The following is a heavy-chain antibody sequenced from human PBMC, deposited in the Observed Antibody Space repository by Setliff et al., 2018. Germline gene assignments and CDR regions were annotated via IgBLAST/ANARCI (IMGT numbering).Heavy chain of an antibody. V-gene: IGHV4-61*10. D-gene: IGHD7-27*01. J-gene: IGHJ4*02. CDR1: GGSVGNSYYY. CDR2: INHSGNT. CDR3: ARYTPKLPELGIYGWFDY. Sequence: TLSLTCTVSGGSVGNSYYYWNWIRQPAGKGLEWIGEINHSGNTNYNPSLKSRVTLSLDTSKNQFSLELSSVTAADTAMYYCARYTPKLPELGIYGWFDYWGQGTPVTVSS.